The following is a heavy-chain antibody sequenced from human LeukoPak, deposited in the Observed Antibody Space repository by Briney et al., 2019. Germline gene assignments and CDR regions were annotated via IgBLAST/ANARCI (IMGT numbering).Heavy chain of an antibody. J-gene: IGHJ5*02. D-gene: IGHD6-13*01. CDR1: GFTFSSYA. Sequence: GGSLRLSCAASGFTFSSYAMHSVRQAPGKGLEWVAVISYDGSNKYYADSVKGRFTISRDNSKNTLYLRMNSLRAEDTAVYYCARGPKGTWTLYSSSRYNWFDPWGQGTLVTVSS. V-gene: IGHV3-30-3*01. CDR3: ARGPKGTWTLYSSSRYNWFDP. CDR2: ISYDGSNK.